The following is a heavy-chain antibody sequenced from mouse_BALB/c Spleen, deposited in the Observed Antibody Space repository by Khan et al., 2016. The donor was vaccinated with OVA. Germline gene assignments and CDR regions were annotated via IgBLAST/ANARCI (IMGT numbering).Heavy chain of an antibody. V-gene: IGHV1S56*01. CDR3: AREGLRGVAMDY. CDR2: IYPGDGDT. J-gene: IGHJ4*01. D-gene: IGHD2-4*01. Sequence: QVQLKQSGPELVKPGALVKISCKASGYTFTAYDINWVKQRPGQGLEWIRWIYPGDGDTRYNESFKGKATLTADKSSNTAYMQLSSQTSEDSAGYYCAREGLRGVAMDYWGQGTSVSVSS. CDR1: GYTFTAYD.